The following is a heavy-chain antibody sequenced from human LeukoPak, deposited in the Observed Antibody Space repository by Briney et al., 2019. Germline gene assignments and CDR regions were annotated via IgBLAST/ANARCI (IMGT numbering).Heavy chain of an antibody. V-gene: IGHV1-18*01. CDR1: GYTFTSYG. CDR2: ISAYNGNT. CDR3: AREGDYYGSGSYYNGSYYYMDV. J-gene: IGHJ6*03. D-gene: IGHD3-10*01. Sequence: ASVKVSCKASGYTFTSYGISWVRQAPGQGLEWMGWISAYNGNTNYAQKLQGRVTMTTDTSTSTAYMELRSLRSDDTAVYYCAREGDYYGSGSYYNGSYYYMDVWGKGTTVTVSS.